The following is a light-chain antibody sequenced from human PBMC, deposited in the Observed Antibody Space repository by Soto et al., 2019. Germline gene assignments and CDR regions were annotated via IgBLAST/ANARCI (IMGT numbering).Light chain of an antibody. Sequence: EIVITHSPATLSVSAVPIATPSRRASQSVSSNLAWYQQKPGQAPRLLIYGASTRATGIPARFSGSGSGTEFTLTISSLQSEDFAVYYCQQYNNWPPITFGQGTRLEIK. V-gene: IGKV3-15*01. CDR3: QQYNNWPPIT. CDR2: GAS. CDR1: QSVSSN. J-gene: IGKJ5*01.